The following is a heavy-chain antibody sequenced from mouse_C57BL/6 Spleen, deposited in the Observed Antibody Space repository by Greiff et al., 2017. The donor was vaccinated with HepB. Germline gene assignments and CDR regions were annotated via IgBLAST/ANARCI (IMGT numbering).Heavy chain of an antibody. Sequence: EVQVVESGGGLVQPKGSLKLSCAASGFTFNTYAMHWVRQAPGKGLEWVARIRSKSSNYATYYADSVKDRFTISRDDSQSMLYLQMNNLKTEDTAMYYCVREGYGSSYDYAMDYWGQGTSVTVSS. J-gene: IGHJ4*01. CDR1: GFTFNTYA. D-gene: IGHD1-1*01. V-gene: IGHV10-3*01. CDR3: VREGYGSSYDYAMDY. CDR2: IRSKSSNYAT.